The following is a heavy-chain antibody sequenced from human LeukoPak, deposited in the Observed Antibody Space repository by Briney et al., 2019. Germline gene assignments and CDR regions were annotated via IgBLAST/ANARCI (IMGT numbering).Heavy chain of an antibody. J-gene: IGHJ4*02. V-gene: IGHV4-4*02. CDR1: GFTFSNAW. CDR3: ARVEYSSGPYYFDY. CDR2: IYHSGKT. D-gene: IGHD6-19*01. Sequence: GSLRLSCAASGFTFSNAWMSWVRQAPGKGLEWIGYIYHSGKTYYNPSLKSRVTISVDRSKNQFSLKLSSATAADTAVYYCARVEYSSGPYYFDYWGQGTLVTVSP.